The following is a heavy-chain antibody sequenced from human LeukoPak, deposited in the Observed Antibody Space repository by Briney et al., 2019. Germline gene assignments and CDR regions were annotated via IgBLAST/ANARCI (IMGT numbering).Heavy chain of an antibody. V-gene: IGHV3-48*03. CDR2: ISSSGSTI. J-gene: IGHJ4*02. Sequence: GGSLRLSCAASGFTFSSYEMNWVRQAPGKGLEWVSYISSSGSTIYYADSVKGRFTISRDNAKNSLYLQMNSLRAEDTAVYYCARVDYGDYAGSFDYWGQGTLVTVSS. CDR3: ARVDYGDYAGSFDY. D-gene: IGHD4-17*01. CDR1: GFTFSSYE.